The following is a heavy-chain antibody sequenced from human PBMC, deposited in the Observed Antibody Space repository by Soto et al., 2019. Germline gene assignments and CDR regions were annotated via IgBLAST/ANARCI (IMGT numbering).Heavy chain of an antibody. CDR1: GYTFTSYG. J-gene: IGHJ4*02. D-gene: IGHD5-12*01. CDR2: ISAYNGNT. CDR3: ASRHSGYDFFDY. Sequence: ASVKVSCKASGYTFTSYGISWVRQAPGQGLEWMGWISAYNGNTNYAQKPQGRVTMTTDTSTSTAYMELRSLRSDDTAVYYCASRHSGYDFFDYWGQGTLVTVSS. V-gene: IGHV1-18*01.